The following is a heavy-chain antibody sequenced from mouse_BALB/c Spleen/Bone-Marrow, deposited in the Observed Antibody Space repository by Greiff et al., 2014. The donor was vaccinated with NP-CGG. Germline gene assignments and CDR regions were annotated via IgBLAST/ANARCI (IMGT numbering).Heavy chain of an antibody. CDR3: TRSYYGNYFDV. V-gene: IGHV1S81*02. CDR1: GYTFTSYY. Sequence: VKLMESGAELVKPGASVKLSCKASGYTFTSYYMHWVKQRPGQGLEWIGEINPSNGGTNFNEKFKSKATPTVDKSSSTAYMQLSSLTSEDSAVYYCTRSYYGNYFDVWGAGTTVTVSS. J-gene: IGHJ1*01. CDR2: INPSNGGT. D-gene: IGHD2-1*01.